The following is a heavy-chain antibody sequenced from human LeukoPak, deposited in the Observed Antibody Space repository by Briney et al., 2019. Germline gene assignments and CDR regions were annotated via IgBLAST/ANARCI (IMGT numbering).Heavy chain of an antibody. CDR1: GFTFDDYA. J-gene: IGHJ4*02. CDR2: ISWEGGST. V-gene: IGHV3-43D*03. D-gene: IGHD3-16*01. Sequence: GGSLRLSCAASGFTFDDYAMHWVRQAPGKGLEWVSLISWEGGSTYYADSVKGRFTISRDNSKNSLYLEMNSLRAEDTALYYCAKGGYDPDYYFDYWGQGTLVTVSS. CDR3: AKGGYDPDYYFDY.